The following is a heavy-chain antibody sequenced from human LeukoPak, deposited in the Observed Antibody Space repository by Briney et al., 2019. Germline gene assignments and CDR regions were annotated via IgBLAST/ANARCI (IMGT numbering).Heavy chain of an antibody. J-gene: IGHJ4*02. V-gene: IGHV3-7*04. CDR3: ARGAVFQGNYDY. CDR1: GFSFSNDW. CDR2: INQDESKK. Sequence: GGSLRLSCAASGFSFSNDWMCWVRQAPGKGLEWVANINQDESKKYYVDSVKGRFTISRDNAKNSLYLQMSSLRAEDTAVYYCARGAVFQGNYDYWGQGTQVTVSS. D-gene: IGHD3-10*01.